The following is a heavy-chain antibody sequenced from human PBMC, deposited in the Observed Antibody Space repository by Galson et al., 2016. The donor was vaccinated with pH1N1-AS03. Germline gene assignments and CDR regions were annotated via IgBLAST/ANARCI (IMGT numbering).Heavy chain of an antibody. CDR2: INAGNGNT. J-gene: IGHJ6*02. CDR1: GYTFTSYA. D-gene: IGHD5-12*01. CDR3: ARDRGSGYDLFDYYYGMDV. Sequence: SVKVSCKASGYTFTSYAMHWVRQAPRQRLEWMGWINAGNGNTKYSQKFQGRVTITRDTSASTAYMELSILRSEDTAVYYCARDRGSGYDLFDYYYGMDVWGQGTTVTVSS. V-gene: IGHV1-3*01.